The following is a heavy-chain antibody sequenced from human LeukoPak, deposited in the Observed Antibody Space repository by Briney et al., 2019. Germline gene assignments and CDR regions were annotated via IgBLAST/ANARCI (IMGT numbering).Heavy chain of an antibody. J-gene: IGHJ4*02. Sequence: SVKVSCKASGGTFSSYAISWVRQAPGQGLEWMGGIIPIFGTANYAQKFQGRVTITADESTSTAYMELSSLRAEDTAVYYCARDSRRTKYYFDYWGQGTLVTVSS. V-gene: IGHV1-69*13. CDR1: GGTFSSYA. D-gene: IGHD1-14*01. CDR2: IIPIFGTA. CDR3: ARDSRRTKYYFDY.